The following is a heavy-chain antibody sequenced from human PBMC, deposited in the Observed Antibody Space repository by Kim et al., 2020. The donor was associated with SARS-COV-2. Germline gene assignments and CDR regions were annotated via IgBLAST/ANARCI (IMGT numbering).Heavy chain of an antibody. D-gene: IGHD3-10*01. Sequence: GGSLRLSCAASGFTFTDYYMSWIRQAPGKGLEWVSYISDSSSYTHYADSVKGRFTISRDNAKNSLYLQMKSLSPEDTAVYYCARRWFGELSLYGMDVWG. J-gene: IGHJ6*02. V-gene: IGHV3-11*03. CDR2: ISDSSSYT. CDR1: GFTFTDYY. CDR3: ARRWFGELSLYGMDV.